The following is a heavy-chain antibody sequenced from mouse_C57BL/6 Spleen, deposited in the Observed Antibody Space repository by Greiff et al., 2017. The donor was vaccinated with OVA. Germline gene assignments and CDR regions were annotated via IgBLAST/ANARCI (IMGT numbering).Heavy chain of an antibody. D-gene: IGHD1-3*01. J-gene: IGHJ2*01. Sequence: QVQLQQSGPELVKPGASVKISCKASGYAFSSSWMNWVKQRPGKGLEWIGRIYPGDGDTNYNGKFKGKATLTADKSSSTAYMQLSSLTSEDSAVYFCARDNYDYFDYWGQGTTLTVSS. CDR3: ARDNYDYFDY. CDR2: IYPGDGDT. CDR1: GYAFSSSW. V-gene: IGHV1-82*01.